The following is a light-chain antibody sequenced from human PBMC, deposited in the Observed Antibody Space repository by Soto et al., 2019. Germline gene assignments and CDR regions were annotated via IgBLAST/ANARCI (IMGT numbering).Light chain of an antibody. Sequence: IQMTQSPSTMSVSLGGRVTITCRASQTISSWLAWYQQKPGKAPKLLIYKASTLKSGVPSRFSGSGSGTEFTLTISSLQPDDFATYYCQHDNSYSEAFGQGTKVDIK. CDR2: KAS. CDR3: QHDNSYSEA. V-gene: IGKV1-5*03. CDR1: QTISSW. J-gene: IGKJ1*01.